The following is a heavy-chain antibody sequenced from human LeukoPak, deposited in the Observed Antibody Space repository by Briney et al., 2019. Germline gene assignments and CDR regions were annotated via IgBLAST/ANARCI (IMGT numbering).Heavy chain of an antibody. CDR1: GFTFSTYA. D-gene: IGHD2-15*01. CDR2: ISYDGGNK. CDR3: ARALAPGATWVYSPDH. Sequence: GRSLRLSCAASGFTFSTYAMHWVRQAPGGGLEWVAVISYDGGNKYYADSVKGRFTISRDNFKNTLYLQMSSLRAEDTAVYYCARALAPGATWVYSPDHWGQGNLVTVSP. V-gene: IGHV3-30*04. J-gene: IGHJ4*02.